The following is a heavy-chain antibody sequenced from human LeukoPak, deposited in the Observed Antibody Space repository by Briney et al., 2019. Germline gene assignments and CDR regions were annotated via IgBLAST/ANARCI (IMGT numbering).Heavy chain of an antibody. V-gene: IGHV3-7*01. CDR2: IKPDVSEI. CDR1: GFTFSNYW. J-gene: IGHJ4*02. CDR3: ARLREIPVFGVVTKSTSYFDY. D-gene: IGHD3-3*01. Sequence: GGSLRLSCAASGFTFSNYWMSWVRQAPGKGLEWVANIKPDVSEIYYVDSVKGRFTISRDNAKNYLYLQMNSLRAEDTAVYYCARLREIPVFGVVTKSTSYFDYWGQGTLVTVSS.